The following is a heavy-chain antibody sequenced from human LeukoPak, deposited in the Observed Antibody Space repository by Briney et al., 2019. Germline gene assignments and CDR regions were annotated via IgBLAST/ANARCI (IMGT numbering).Heavy chain of an antibody. Sequence: GSLRLSCAVSGLTFNNAWMSWVRQPPGKGLEWIGEIYHSGSTNYNPSHKSRVTISVDKSKNQFSLKLSSVTAADTAVYYCASGREWYFDYWGQGTLVSVSS. CDR2: IYHSGST. CDR3: ASGREWYFDY. J-gene: IGHJ4*02. V-gene: IGHV4-4*02. D-gene: IGHD3-3*01. CDR1: GLTFNNAW.